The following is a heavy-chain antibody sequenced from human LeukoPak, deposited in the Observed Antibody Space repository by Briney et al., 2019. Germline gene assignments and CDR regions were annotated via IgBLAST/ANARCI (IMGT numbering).Heavy chain of an antibody. CDR1: GFTFSSYS. Sequence: GGCLRLSCAPSGFTFSSYSMNWVRQAPGKGLGWVSSISSSSSYIYYADSVKGRFTISRDNAKNSLYLQMNSLRAEDTAVYYCARISTFALELLEPYYGEQRTLVTVSA. V-gene: IGHV3-21*01. J-gene: IGHJ4*01. CDR3: ARISTFALELLEPYY. D-gene: IGHD1-7*01. CDR2: ISSSSSYI.